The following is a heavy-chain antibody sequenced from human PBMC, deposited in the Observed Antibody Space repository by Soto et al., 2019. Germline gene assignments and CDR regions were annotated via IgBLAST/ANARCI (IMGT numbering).Heavy chain of an antibody. CDR3: TSTHTKSSAKNRLYMQLNSMSAEDTAVSYCAKDRSPFAENLDQLLFFDWFDP. D-gene: IGHD6-19*01. V-gene: IGHV3-23*01. Sequence: GGSLRLSCAASGFTFSSYAMSWVRQAPGKGLEWVSAISGSGGSTYYADSVKGRFTISRDNSKNTLYLQMNSLRAENAESVTGTSTHTKSSAKNRLYMQLNSMSAEDTAVSYCAKDRSPFAENLDQLLFFDWFDPWGQGTLVTVSS. CDR1: GFTFSSYA. CDR2: ISGSGGST. J-gene: IGHJ5*02.